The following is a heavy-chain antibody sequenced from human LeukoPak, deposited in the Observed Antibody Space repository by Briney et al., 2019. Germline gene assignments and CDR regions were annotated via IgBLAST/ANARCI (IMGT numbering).Heavy chain of an antibody. CDR1: GFSFSMYW. V-gene: IGHV3-23*01. CDR2: ISGSGGST. Sequence: PGGSLRLSCAASGFSFSMYWMNWVRQAPGKGLEWVSAISGSGGSTYYADSVKGRFTISRDNSKNTLYLQMNSLRAEDTAVYYCAKDGPQYYYGSGSYLDYWGQGTLVTVSS. J-gene: IGHJ4*02. D-gene: IGHD3-10*01. CDR3: AKDGPQYYYGSGSYLDY.